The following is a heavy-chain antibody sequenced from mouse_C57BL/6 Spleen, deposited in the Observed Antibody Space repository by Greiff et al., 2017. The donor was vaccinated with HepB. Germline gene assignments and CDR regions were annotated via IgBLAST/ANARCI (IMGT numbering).Heavy chain of an antibody. Sequence: EVQVVESGPGLVKPSQSLSLTCSVTGYSITSGYYWNWIRQFPGNKLEWMGYISYDGSNNYNPSLKNRISITRDTSKNQFFLKLNSVTTEDTATYYCARDYGSSYVDYAMDYWGQGTSVTGSS. D-gene: IGHD1-1*01. V-gene: IGHV3-6*01. J-gene: IGHJ4*01. CDR1: GYSITSGYY. CDR3: ARDYGSSYVDYAMDY. CDR2: ISYDGSN.